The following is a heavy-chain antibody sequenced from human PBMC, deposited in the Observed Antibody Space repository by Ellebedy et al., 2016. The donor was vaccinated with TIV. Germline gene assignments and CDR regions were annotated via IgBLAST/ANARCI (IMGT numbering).Heavy chain of an antibody. V-gene: IGHV3-23*01. CDR3: AKDAETINDFWSGYSWDY. Sequence: GGSLRLXXAASGFTFSSYAMSWVRQAPGKGLEWVSAISGSGGSTYYADSVKGRFTISRDNSKNTLYLQMNRLRAEDTAVYYCAKDAETINDFWSGYSWDYWGQGTLVTVSS. J-gene: IGHJ4*02. CDR2: ISGSGGST. CDR1: GFTFSSYA. D-gene: IGHD3-3*01.